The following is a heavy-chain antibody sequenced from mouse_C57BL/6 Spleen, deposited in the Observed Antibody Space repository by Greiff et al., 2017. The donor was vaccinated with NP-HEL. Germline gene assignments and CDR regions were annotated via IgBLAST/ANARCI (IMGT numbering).Heavy chain of an antibody. D-gene: IGHD1-1*01. CDR3: ARQEDYYGSSNYFDY. J-gene: IGHJ2*01. V-gene: IGHV5-15*01. CDR1: GFTFSDYG. Sequence: EVKVVESGGGLVQPGGSLKLSCAASGFTFSDYGMAWVRQAPRKGPEWVAFISNLAYSIYYADTVTGRFTISRENAKNTLYLEMSSLRSEDTAMYYSARQEDYYGSSNYFDYWGQGTTLTVSS. CDR2: ISNLAYSI.